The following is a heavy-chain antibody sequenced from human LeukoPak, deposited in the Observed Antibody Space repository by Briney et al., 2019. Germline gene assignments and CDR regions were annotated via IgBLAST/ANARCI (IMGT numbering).Heavy chain of an antibody. Sequence: GRSLRLSCAASGFIFSSYAMHWVRQAPGKGLEWVAVISYDGSNKNHADSVKGRFTISRDNSKNTLHLQMNSLRAEDTAVYYCARDLRYEVFDCWGQGTLVTVSS. V-gene: IGHV3-30-3*01. D-gene: IGHD1-1*01. CDR1: GFIFSSYA. CDR2: ISYDGSNK. J-gene: IGHJ4*02. CDR3: ARDLRYEVFDC.